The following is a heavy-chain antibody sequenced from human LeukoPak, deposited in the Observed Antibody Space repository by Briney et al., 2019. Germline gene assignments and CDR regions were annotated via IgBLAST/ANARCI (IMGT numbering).Heavy chain of an antibody. D-gene: IGHD3-10*01. J-gene: IGHJ4*02. V-gene: IGHV4-59*01. CDR2: ISYSGST. CDR3: ARAAMVRGVPIYYFDY. CDR1: GGSISSYY. Sequence: PSETLSLTCTVSGGSISSYYWRWIRQPPRKGLEWIGYISYSGSTNYNPSLKSRVTISVDTSKNQFSLKLSSVTAADTAVYCCARAAMVRGVPIYYFDYWGQGTLVTVSS.